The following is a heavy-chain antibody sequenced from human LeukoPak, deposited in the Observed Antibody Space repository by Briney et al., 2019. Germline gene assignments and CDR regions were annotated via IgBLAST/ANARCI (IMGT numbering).Heavy chain of an antibody. CDR2: LYYSGST. CDR1: GGSISGSSYH. D-gene: IGHD3-10*01. V-gene: IGHV4-39*01. J-gene: IGHJ4*02. Sequence: SETLSLTCTVSGGSISGSSYHWGWIRQPPGKGLEWIGNLYYSGSTYYNPSLKSRVAISVDTSKNQFSLKLSSVTAADTAVYYCARRHDGEFDYWGQGTLVTVSS. CDR3: ARRHDGEFDY.